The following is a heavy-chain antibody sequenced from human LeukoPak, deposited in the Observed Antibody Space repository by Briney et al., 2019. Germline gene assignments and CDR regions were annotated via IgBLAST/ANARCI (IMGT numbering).Heavy chain of an antibody. J-gene: IGHJ4*02. CDR1: GGSVSNYY. D-gene: IGHD6-19*01. CDR2: IYYSGST. CDR3: ATRKLWLAFDS. V-gene: IGHV4-59*02. Sequence: PSETLSLTCTVSGGSVSNYYWSWIRQPPGKGLEWIGNIYYSGSTNYNPSLKSRVTISLDTSKNQFSLNLISVTAADTAVYYSATRKLWLAFDSWGQGTLVTVSS.